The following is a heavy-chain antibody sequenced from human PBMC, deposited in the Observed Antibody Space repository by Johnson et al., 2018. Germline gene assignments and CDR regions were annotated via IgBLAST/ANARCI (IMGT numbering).Heavy chain of an antibody. Sequence: GKGLEWVANIKQDGSEKYYVDSVKGRFTISRDNAKNSLYLQMNSLRAEDTAVYYCASGGFGELLNIYYYYYGMDVWGQGTTVTVSS. CDR2: IKQDGSEK. CDR3: ASGGFGELLNIYYYYYGMDV. D-gene: IGHD3-10*01. V-gene: IGHV3-7*01. J-gene: IGHJ6*02.